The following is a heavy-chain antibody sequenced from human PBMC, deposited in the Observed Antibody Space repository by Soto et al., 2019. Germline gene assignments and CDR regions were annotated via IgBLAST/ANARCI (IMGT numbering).Heavy chain of an antibody. J-gene: IGHJ4*02. CDR1: GFTFSSYA. CDR3: ARDLTSSGRSTYLGY. CDR2: ISGDGATT. Sequence: EVQLLESGGVLVQPGGSLRLSCAASGFTFSSYALSWVRQAPGKGLERVSGISGDGATTYYTDSVKGRFTISRDSSTNTLYLQMNSLRAEDSAVYYCARDLTSSGRSTYLGYWGQGTLVTVSS. D-gene: IGHD6-19*01. V-gene: IGHV3-23*01.